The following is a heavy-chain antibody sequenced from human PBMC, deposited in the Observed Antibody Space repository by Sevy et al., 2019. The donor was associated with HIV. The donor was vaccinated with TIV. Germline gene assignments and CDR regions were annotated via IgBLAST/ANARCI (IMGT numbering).Heavy chain of an antibody. J-gene: IGHJ3*02. CDR1: GGSISSYY. CDR2: IYTSGST. V-gene: IGHV4-4*07. CDR3: ARDLSASITMIVEGAFDI. D-gene: IGHD3-22*01. Sequence: SETQSLTCTVSGGSISSYYWSWIRQPAGKGLEWIGRIYTSGSTNYNPSLKSRVTMSVDTSKNQFSLKLSSVTAADTAVYYCARDLSASITMIVEGAFDIWGQGTMVTVSS.